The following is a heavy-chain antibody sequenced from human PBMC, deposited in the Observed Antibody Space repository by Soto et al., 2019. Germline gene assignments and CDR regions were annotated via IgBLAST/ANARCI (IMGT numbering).Heavy chain of an antibody. Sequence: QVQLVESGGGVVQPGRSLRLSCAASGFTFSSFGMHWVRQAPGKGLEWVAAISHDERSKYYADSVKGRFSISRDNSKNTLFLQVNRVRDEDTALYYCAPGVSGWQFDYWGQGTLVTVSS. V-gene: IGHV3-30*03. CDR1: GFTFSSFG. J-gene: IGHJ4*02. D-gene: IGHD6-19*01. CDR3: APGVSGWQFDY. CDR2: ISHDERSK.